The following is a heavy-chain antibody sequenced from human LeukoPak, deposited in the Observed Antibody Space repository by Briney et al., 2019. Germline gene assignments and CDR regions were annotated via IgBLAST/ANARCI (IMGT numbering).Heavy chain of an antibody. J-gene: IGHJ4*02. D-gene: IGHD3-22*01. Sequence: PGGSLRLSCAASGFTVSSNYMSWVRQAPGKGLEWVSVIYGGGSTYYADSVKVRFSISRDTSKNAVYLQMNSLRAEDTAVYYCARAQFYHDSSTYGPDYWGQGTLVTVSS. CDR2: IYGGGST. V-gene: IGHV3-53*01. CDR3: ARAQFYHDSSTYGPDY. CDR1: GFTVSSNY.